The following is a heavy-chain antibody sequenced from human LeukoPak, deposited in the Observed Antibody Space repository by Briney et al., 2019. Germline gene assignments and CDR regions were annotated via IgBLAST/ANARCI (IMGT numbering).Heavy chain of an antibody. Sequence: PGRSLRLPCAASGFTFSSYGMHWVRQAPGKGLEWVAVISYDGSNKYYADSVKGRLTISRDNSKNTLYLQMNSLRAEDTAVYYCAKELWDSSGYYYFDYWGQGTLVTVSS. CDR3: AKELWDSSGYYYFDY. CDR1: GFTFSSYG. J-gene: IGHJ4*02. CDR2: ISYDGSNK. V-gene: IGHV3-30*18. D-gene: IGHD3-22*01.